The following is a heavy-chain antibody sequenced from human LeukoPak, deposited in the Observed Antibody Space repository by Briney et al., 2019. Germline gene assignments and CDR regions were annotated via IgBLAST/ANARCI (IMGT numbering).Heavy chain of an antibody. CDR3: ARGLYTASAGPHY. V-gene: IGHV4-59*02. CDR2: ICDSGNI. D-gene: IGHD2-2*02. J-gene: IGHJ4*02. CDR1: GGSVSSFC. Sequence: SETLSLTCAVSGGSVSSFCWSWIRQPPGKGLEWIGNICDSGNINYSPSLKSRVTISVDASKNQVSLRLSSVTAADSAVYYCARGLYTASAGPHYWGQGILVTVSS.